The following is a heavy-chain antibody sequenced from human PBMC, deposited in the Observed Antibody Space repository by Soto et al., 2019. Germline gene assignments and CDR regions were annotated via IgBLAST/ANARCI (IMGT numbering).Heavy chain of an antibody. J-gene: IGHJ5*02. Sequence: SVKVSCNASGGPFSSYAIIWVRQAPGQGLEWMGGIIPIFGTANYAQKFQGRVTITADESTSTAYMELSSLRSEDTAVYYCARASGYPYNWFDPCGQRTLVTVSS. V-gene: IGHV1-69*01. CDR1: GGPFSSYA. CDR2: IIPIFGTA. D-gene: IGHD3-3*01. CDR3: ARASGYPYNWFDP.